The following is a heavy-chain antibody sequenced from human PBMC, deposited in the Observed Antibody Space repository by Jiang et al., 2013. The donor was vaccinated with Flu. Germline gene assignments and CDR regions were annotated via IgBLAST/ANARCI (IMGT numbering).Heavy chain of an antibody. D-gene: IGHD3-3*01. J-gene: IGHJ4*02. Sequence: VQLVESGGGLVQPGGSLRLSCAASGFTFSSYWMHWVRQAPGKGLVWVSRINSDGSSTSYADSVKGRFTISRDNAKNTLYLQMNSLRAEDTAVYYCARGTEYYDFWSGYYTIPFRYWGQGTLVTVSS. V-gene: IGHV3-74*01. CDR2: INSDGSST. CDR3: ARGTEYYDFWSGYYTIPFRY. CDR1: GFTFSSYW.